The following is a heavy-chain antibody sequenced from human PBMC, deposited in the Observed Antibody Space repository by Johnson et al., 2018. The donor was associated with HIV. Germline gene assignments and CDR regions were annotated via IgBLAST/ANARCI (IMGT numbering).Heavy chain of an antibody. CDR3: ARDKSTMIVVVPNDAFDI. CDR2: ISYDGSNK. D-gene: IGHD3-22*01. CDR1: GFTFSTYA. J-gene: IGHJ3*02. Sequence: QVQLVESGGGVVQPGRSLRLSCAASGFTFSTYAMHWVRQAPGKGLEWVTLISYDGSNKYYADSVKGRFTISRDNSKNTLYLQMDSLRPEDTAVYYCARDKSTMIVVVPNDAFDIWGQGTMVTVSS. V-gene: IGHV3-30*04.